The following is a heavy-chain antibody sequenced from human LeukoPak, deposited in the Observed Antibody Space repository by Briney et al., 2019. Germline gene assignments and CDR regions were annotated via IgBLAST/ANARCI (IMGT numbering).Heavy chain of an antibody. CDR1: GFTFASYG. V-gene: IGHV3-23*01. CDR3: AIMHGYYDGTGYWVQ. D-gene: IGHD3-22*01. CDR2: ITTNGGRT. J-gene: IGHJ1*01. Sequence: PGGSLRLSCAASGFTFASYGMSWVRQAPGKGLEWVSFITTNGGRTSYADSVEGRFTISRDNPRNTLYMQMNSLRDEGTAVYYCAIMHGYYDGTGYWVQWGQGTLVTVSS.